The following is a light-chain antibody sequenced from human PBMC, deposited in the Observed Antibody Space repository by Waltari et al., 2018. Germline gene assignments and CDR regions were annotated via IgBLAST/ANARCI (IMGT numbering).Light chain of an antibody. CDR1: HAVSTN. J-gene: IGKJ4*01. CDR3: QQYNQWPLT. Sequence: ETVMTQSPATLSVSPGESVTLSCGASHAVSTNVAWYQHRPGQAPRLLILDRSTRATAIPARFSGGGSGSDFTLTISNLQSEDFAEYYCQQYNQWPLTFGGGTKVEIK. CDR2: DRS. V-gene: IGKV3-15*01.